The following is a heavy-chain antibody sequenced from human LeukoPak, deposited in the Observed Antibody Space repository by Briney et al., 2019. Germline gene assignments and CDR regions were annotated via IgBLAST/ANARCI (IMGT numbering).Heavy chain of an antibody. J-gene: IGHJ3*02. Sequence: PSETLSLTCTVSGGSISNSTSHYWGWIRQPPGKGLEWIGSIYSSGSTYYNPSLKSRVTISIDTSKNQFSLNLSSVTAADTAVYYCARHSVPRQGVFDIWGQGTMGIVSS. CDR1: GGSISNSTSHY. CDR3: ARHSVPRQGVFDI. V-gene: IGHV4-39*01. D-gene: IGHD2-8*01. CDR2: IYSSGST.